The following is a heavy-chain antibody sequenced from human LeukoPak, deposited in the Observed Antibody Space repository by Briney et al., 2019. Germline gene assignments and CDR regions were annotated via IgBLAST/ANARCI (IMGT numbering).Heavy chain of an antibody. Sequence: GGSLRLSCAASGFTVSSNYMSWVRQAPGKGLEWVSVIYSGGSTYYPDSVKGRFTISRDNSKNTLYLQMNSLRAEDTAVYYCARVGQWLIFSHWGQGTLVTVSS. J-gene: IGHJ4*02. D-gene: IGHD6-19*01. CDR3: ARVGQWLIFSH. CDR1: GFTVSSNY. V-gene: IGHV3-53*01. CDR2: IYSGGST.